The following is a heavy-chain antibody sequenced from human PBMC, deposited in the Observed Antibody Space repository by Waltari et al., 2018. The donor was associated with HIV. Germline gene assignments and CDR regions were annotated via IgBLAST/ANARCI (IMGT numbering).Heavy chain of an antibody. CDR3: ARMITMVRGPRGMDV. CDR2: IIPILGIA. CDR1: GGTFSSYT. Sequence: QVQLVQSGAEVKKPGSSVKVSCKASGGTFSSYTISWVRQAPGQGLEWMGRIIPILGIANYAQKFQGRGTITADKSTSTAYMELSSLRSEDTAVYYCARMITMVRGPRGMDVWGQGTTVTVSS. V-gene: IGHV1-69*02. D-gene: IGHD3-10*01. J-gene: IGHJ6*02.